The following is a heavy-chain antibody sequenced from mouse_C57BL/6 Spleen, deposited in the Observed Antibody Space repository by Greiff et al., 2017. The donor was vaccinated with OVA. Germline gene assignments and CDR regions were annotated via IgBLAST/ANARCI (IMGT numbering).Heavy chain of an antibody. V-gene: IGHV1-42*01. CDR3: AREAYYYGSSPYYFDY. Sequence: EVQLQESGPELVKPGASVKISCKASGYSFTGYYMNWVKQSPEKSLEWIGEINPSTGGTTYNQKFKAKATLTVDKSSSTAYMQLKSLTSEDSAVYYCAREAYYYGSSPYYFDYWGQGTTLTVSS. J-gene: IGHJ2*01. CDR2: INPSTGGT. CDR1: GYSFTGYY. D-gene: IGHD1-1*01.